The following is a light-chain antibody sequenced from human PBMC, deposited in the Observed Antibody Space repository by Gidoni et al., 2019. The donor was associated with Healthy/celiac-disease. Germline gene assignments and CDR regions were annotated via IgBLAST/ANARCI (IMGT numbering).Light chain of an antibody. CDR1: SSDVGSYNH. V-gene: IGLV2-18*02. Sequence: QSALTQPPSASGSPGQSVTISCTGTSSDVGSYNHVSWYQQHPGTAPKLMIYEVSNRPSGVPDRFSGSKSGNTASLTISGLQAEDEADYYCSSYTSSSTPVVFGGGTKLTVL. CDR3: SSYTSSSTPVV. J-gene: IGLJ2*01. CDR2: EVS.